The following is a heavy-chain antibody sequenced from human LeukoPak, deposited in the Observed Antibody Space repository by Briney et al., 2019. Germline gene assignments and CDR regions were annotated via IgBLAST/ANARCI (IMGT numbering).Heavy chain of an antibody. Sequence: GGSLRLSCAASGFTFSSYWMSWVRQAPGKGLEWVASINHNGNVNYYVDSVKGRFTVSRDNAKNSLYLQMSNLRAEDTAVYFCARGGGLDVWGQGATVTVSS. J-gene: IGHJ6*02. CDR2: INHNGNVN. CDR3: ARGGGLDV. D-gene: IGHD3-16*01. V-gene: IGHV3-7*03. CDR1: GFTFSSYW.